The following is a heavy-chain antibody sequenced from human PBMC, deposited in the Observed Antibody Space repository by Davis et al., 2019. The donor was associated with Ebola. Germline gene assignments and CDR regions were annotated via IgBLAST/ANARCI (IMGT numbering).Heavy chain of an antibody. Sequence: GESLKISCAASGFTFSSYSMNWVRQAPGKGLEWVSYISSSSSTIYYADSVKGRFTISRDNAKYSLYLQMNSLRAEDTAVYYCARICSSTSCYGDNWFDPWGQGTLVTVSS. CDR1: GFTFSSYS. CDR3: ARICSSTSCYGDNWFDP. D-gene: IGHD2-2*01. J-gene: IGHJ5*02. CDR2: ISSSSSTI. V-gene: IGHV3-48*04.